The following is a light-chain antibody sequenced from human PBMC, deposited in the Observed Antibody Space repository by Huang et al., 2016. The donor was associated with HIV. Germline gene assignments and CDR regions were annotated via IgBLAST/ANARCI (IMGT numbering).Light chain of an antibody. CDR3: QQSYSTPQT. J-gene: IGKJ1*01. CDR1: QSISSY. V-gene: IGKV1-39*01. CDR2: AES. Sequence: DIQMTQSPSSLSASVGDRVTITCRASQSISSYLNWYQHRTGKAPTLLIYAESSLQSGVPSRFSGGGSGIDFTLTISSLQPEDFATYYCQQSYSTPQTFGQGTKVEIK.